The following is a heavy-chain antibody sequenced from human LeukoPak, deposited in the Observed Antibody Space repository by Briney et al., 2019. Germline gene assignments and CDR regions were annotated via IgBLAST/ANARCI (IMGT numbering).Heavy chain of an antibody. V-gene: IGHV3-33*06. CDR3: AKDSTYYFDY. J-gene: IGHJ4*02. Sequence: GGPVSLSRAAPGFTFSSYGTHWVRQAPGRGRGWVAVIWYDVSNKYYADSVKGRFTISRDNCKNTLYLQMNSLRAEDTAVYYCAKDSTYYFDYWGQGTLVTVS. CDR2: IWYDVSNK. CDR1: GFTFSSYG.